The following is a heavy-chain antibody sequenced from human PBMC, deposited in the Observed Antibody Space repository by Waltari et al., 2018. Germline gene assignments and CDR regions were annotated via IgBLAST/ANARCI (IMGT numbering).Heavy chain of an antibody. J-gene: IGHJ4*02. D-gene: IGHD1-26*01. CDR2: LIPILGIA. CDR3: ARGERIYGSGSYLIDY. V-gene: IGHV1-69*04. Sequence: QVQLVQSGAEVKKPGSSVKVSCKASGGTFSSYAISWVRQAPGQGREWMGGLIPILGIANYAQQFQVRVTITAAESTSTAYMELSSLRSEDTAVYYCARGERIYGSGSYLIDYWGQGTLVTVSS. CDR1: GGTFSSYA.